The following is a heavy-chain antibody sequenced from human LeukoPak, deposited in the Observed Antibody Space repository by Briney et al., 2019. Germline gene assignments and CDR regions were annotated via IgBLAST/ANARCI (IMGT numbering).Heavy chain of an antibody. CDR3: ATGYLLTAGLMDV. CDR1: GYTLTELS. V-gene: IGHV1-24*01. Sequence: GASVKVSCTVSGYTLTELSMFWVRQAPGKGLEWMGSFDPEDSKTVYAQKLQGRVTMTEDTSTDTAYMELSSLRSEDTAVYYCATGYLLTAGLMDVWGQGTTVTVSS. D-gene: IGHD6-13*01. CDR2: FDPEDSKT. J-gene: IGHJ6*02.